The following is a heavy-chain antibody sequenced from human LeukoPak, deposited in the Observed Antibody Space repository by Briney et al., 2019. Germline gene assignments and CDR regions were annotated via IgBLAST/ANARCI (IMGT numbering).Heavy chain of an antibody. CDR3: ARDRQWRGHWFDP. J-gene: IGHJ5*02. CDR1: GYSISTGYY. V-gene: IGHV4-38-2*02. D-gene: IGHD6-19*01. CDR2: FYHGGST. Sequence: SETLSLTCTVSGYSISTGYYWDWIRQPPGKGLEWIGTFYHGGSTYYNPSLKSRVTISVDTSKNQFSLNLTSVTAADTAVYYCARDRQWRGHWFDPWGQGTLVTVSS.